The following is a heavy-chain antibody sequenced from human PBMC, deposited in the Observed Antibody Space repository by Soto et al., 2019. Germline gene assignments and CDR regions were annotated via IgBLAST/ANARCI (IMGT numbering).Heavy chain of an antibody. CDR3: ARASYESSTSYLDY. Sequence: QVQLQESGPGLVKPSQTLSLTCTVSGASISSGDYYWTWIRQPPGKGLEWIGSIYYTGHTYYTPSLKRRVTISVDTSNNQFSLKLSPVTAADTAVYYCARASYESSTSYLDYWGQGTLVTGSS. CDR2: IYYTGHT. D-gene: IGHD3-22*01. V-gene: IGHV4-30-4*01. CDR1: GASISSGDYY. J-gene: IGHJ4*02.